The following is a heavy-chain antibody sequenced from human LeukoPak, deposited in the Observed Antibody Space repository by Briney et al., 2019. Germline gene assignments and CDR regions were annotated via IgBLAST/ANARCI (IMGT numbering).Heavy chain of an antibody. V-gene: IGHV4-34*01. CDR2: INHSGST. Sequence: SETLSLTCAVYGGSFSGYYWSWIRQPPGKGLEWIGEINHSGSTNYNPSLKSRVTISVDTSKNRFSLKLSSVTAADTAVYYCARSCIVAGLDYWGQGTLVTVSS. D-gene: IGHD6-19*01. CDR3: ARSCIVAGLDY. J-gene: IGHJ4*02. CDR1: GGSFSGYY.